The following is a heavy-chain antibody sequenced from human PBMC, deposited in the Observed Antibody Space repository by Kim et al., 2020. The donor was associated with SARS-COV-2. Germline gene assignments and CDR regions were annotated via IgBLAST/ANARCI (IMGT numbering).Heavy chain of an antibody. CDR1: GFTFSRSW. CDR2: INSDGSST. D-gene: IGHD7-27*01. J-gene: IGHJ4*02. Sequence: GGSLRLSCAASGFTFSRSWMHWVLQAPGKGLVWVSRINSDGSSTSYADSVKGRFTISRDNAKNTLYLQMNSLRAEDTAVYYCARVGHLGADYWGAQLYYFDYWGQGTLVTVSS. V-gene: IGHV3-74*01. CDR3: ARVGHLGADYWGAQLYYFDY.